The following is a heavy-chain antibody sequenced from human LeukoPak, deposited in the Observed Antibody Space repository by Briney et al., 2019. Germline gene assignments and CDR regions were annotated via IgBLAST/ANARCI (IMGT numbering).Heavy chain of an antibody. CDR1: GFTFNTYT. CDR3: AKDRGYYDSSGLPEYYFDY. V-gene: IGHV3-48*01. Sequence: HPGGSLRLSCAASGFTFNTYTMNWVRRAPGKGLEWVSYISGSSGIIDYADSVRGRFTISRDNAKNSLYLRMNSLRAEDTAVYYCAKDRGYYDSSGLPEYYFDYWGQGTLVTVSS. CDR2: ISGSSGII. J-gene: IGHJ4*02. D-gene: IGHD3-22*01.